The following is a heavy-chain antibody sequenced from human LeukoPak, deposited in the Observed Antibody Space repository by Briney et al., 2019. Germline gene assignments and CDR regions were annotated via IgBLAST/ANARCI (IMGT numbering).Heavy chain of an antibody. CDR3: ARDGRDGYNWD. Sequence: SETLSLTCTVSGGSISSGGYYWSWIRQHPGKGLAWIGYIYYSGSTYYNPSLKSRVTISVDTSKNQFSLKLSSVTAADTAVYYCARDGRDGYNWDWGQGTLVTVSS. J-gene: IGHJ4*02. D-gene: IGHD5-24*01. CDR2: IYYSGST. V-gene: IGHV4-31*03. CDR1: GGSISSGGYY.